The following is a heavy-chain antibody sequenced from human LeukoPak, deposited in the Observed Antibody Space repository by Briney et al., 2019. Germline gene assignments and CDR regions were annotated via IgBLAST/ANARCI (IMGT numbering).Heavy chain of an antibody. J-gene: IGHJ4*02. CDR2: INPNSGGT. CDR1: GGTFSSYA. D-gene: IGHD3/OR15-3a*01. V-gene: IGHV1-2*02. CDR3: ARVRWTGDAFDY. Sequence: GASVKVSCKASGGTFSSYAISWVRQAPGQGLEWMGWINPNSGGTNYAQKFQGRVTMTRDTSISTAYMELSRLRSDDTAVYYCARVRWTGDAFDYWGQGTLVTVSS.